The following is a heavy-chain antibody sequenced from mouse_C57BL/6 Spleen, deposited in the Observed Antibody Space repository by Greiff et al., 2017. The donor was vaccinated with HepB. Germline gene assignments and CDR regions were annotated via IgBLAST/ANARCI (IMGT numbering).Heavy chain of an antibody. D-gene: IGHD2-3*01. V-gene: IGHV1-63*01. J-gene: IGHJ4*01. CDR1: GYTFTNYW. CDR2: IYPGGGYT. Sequence: QVQLKESGAELVRPGTSVKMSCKASGYTFTNYWIGWAKQRPGHGLEWIGDIYPGGGYTNYNEKFKGKATLTADKSSSTAYMQFSSLTSEDSAIYYCARSFDGYYGAMDYWGQGTSGTVSS. CDR3: ARSFDGYYGAMDY.